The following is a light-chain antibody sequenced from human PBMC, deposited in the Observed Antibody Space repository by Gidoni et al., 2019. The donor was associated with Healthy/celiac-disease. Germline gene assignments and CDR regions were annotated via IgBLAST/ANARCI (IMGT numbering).Light chain of an antibody. CDR1: QSITSW. CDR2: DAS. Sequence: GDRVTITCRASQSITSWLAWYQQKPGKAPKLLIYDASSLESGVPSRFSGSGSGTEFTLTISSLQPDDFATYYCQQYNSMGTFXXXTKVEIK. J-gene: IGKJ1*01. V-gene: IGKV1-5*01. CDR3: QQYNSMGT.